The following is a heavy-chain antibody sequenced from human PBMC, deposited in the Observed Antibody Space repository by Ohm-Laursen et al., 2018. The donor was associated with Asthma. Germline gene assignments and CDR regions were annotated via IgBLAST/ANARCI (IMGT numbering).Heavy chain of an antibody. CDR3: ARDLAIFGVVGAFDI. D-gene: IGHD3-3*01. CDR1: GFTFSDYY. V-gene: IGHV3-11*06. J-gene: IGHJ3*02. Sequence: GSLRLSCAASGFTFSDYYMSWIHQAPGKGLEWVSYISSSSSYTNYADSVKGRFTISRDNAKNSLYLQMNSLRAEVTAVYYCARDLAIFGVVGAFDIWGQGTMVTVSS. CDR2: ISSSSSYT.